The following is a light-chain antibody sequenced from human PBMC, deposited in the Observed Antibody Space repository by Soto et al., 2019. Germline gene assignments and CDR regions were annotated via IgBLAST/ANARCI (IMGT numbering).Light chain of an antibody. CDR3: QQRSNWPPIT. CDR1: QSVSSY. CDR2: DAS. J-gene: IGKJ5*01. V-gene: IGKV3-11*01. Sequence: EIVLTQSPATLSLSPGERATLSCRASQSVSSYLAWYQQKPGQAPRLLIYDASNRATGIPARFSGSGSGTAFTLPISSLEPEDFAVYYCQQRSNWPPITFGQGTRLEI.